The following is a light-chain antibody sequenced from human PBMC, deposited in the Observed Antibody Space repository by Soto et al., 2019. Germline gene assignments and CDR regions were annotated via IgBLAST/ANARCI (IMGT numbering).Light chain of an antibody. J-gene: IGKJ5*01. V-gene: IGKV3-20*01. CDR1: QSVSSSY. CDR3: QQYGSSPRIT. Sequence: EIVLTQPPGTLSLSPGERAILSCRASQSVSSSYLAWYQQKPGQAPRLLIYGASSRATGIPDRFSGSGSGTDFTLTISRLEPEDFAVYYCQQYGSSPRITFGQGTRLEIK. CDR2: GAS.